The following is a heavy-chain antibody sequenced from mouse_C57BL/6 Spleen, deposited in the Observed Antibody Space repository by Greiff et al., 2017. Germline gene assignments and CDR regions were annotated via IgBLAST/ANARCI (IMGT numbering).Heavy chain of an antibody. Sequence: VKLVESGAELVRPGASVKLSCKASGYTFTDYYINWVKQRPGQGLEWIARIYPGSGNTYYNEKFKGKATLTAEKSSSTAYMQLSSLTSEDSAVYFCAREEITTVPDYFDYWGQGTTLTVSS. CDR1: GYTFTDYY. CDR2: IYPGSGNT. V-gene: IGHV1-76*01. D-gene: IGHD1-1*01. CDR3: AREEITTVPDYFDY. J-gene: IGHJ2*01.